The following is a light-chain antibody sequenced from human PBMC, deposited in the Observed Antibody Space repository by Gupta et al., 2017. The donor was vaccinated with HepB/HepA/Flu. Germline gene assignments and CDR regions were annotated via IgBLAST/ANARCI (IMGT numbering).Light chain of an antibody. V-gene: IGLV1-47*02. Sequence: QSVVTQPPSASGTPGQRVTISCSGSSSNVGRDNVYWYQQLPGTAPKLLIYNDNKRPSGVPDRFSGSKSGTSASLAISGLRAEDEADYYCVAWDNSLSAYAFGTGTKVTVL. CDR2: NDN. J-gene: IGLJ1*01. CDR3: VAWDNSLSAYA. CDR1: SSNVGRDN.